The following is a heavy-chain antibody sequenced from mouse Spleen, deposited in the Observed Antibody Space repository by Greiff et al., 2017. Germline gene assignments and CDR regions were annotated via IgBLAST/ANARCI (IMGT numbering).Heavy chain of an antibody. V-gene: IGHV14-4*01. CDR1: GFNIKDDY. CDR2: IDPENGDT. Sequence: EVKLVESGAELVRPGASVKLSCTASGFNIKDDYMHWVKQRPEQGLEWIGWIDPENGDTEYASKFQGKATITADTSSNTAYLQLSSLTSEDTAVYYCTTGDYDRAWFAYWGQGTLVTVSA. D-gene: IGHD2-4*01. CDR3: TTGDYDRAWFAY. J-gene: IGHJ3*01.